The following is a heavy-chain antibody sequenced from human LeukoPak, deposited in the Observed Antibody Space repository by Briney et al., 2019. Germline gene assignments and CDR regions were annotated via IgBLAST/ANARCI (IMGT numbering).Heavy chain of an antibody. J-gene: IGHJ6*03. D-gene: IGHD3-3*01. CDR1: GYTFTGYY. CDR2: INPNSGGT. V-gene: IGHV1-2*02. CDR3: ARVIFGVAPFYYYYMDV. Sequence: ASVKVSCKASGYTFTGYYMHWVRQAPGQGLEWMGWINPNSGGTNYAQKFQGRVTMTRDTSISTAYMELSSLRSEDTAVYYCARVIFGVAPFYYYYMDVWGKGTTVTVSS.